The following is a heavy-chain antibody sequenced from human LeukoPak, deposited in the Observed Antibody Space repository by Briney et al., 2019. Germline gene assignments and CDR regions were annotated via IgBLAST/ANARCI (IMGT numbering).Heavy chain of an antibody. V-gene: IGHV3-30*03. Sequence: GGSLRLSCAASGFTFSSYGMHWVRQAPGKGLEWVAVISYDGSNKYYADSVKGRFTISRDNSKNTLYLQMNSLRAEDTAVYYCARTTSSHDYMDVWGQGTTVTVSS. J-gene: IGHJ6*03. CDR1: GFTFSSYG. D-gene: IGHD4-11*01. CDR3: ARTTSSHDYMDV. CDR2: ISYDGSNK.